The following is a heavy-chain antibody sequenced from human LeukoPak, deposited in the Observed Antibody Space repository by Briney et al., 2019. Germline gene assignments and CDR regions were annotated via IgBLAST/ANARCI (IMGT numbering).Heavy chain of an antibody. CDR1: GYIFSSYC. V-gene: IGHV1-46*01. CDR2: INPSGGST. J-gene: IGHJ5*02. Sequence: ASVKLSFNASGYIFSSYCMDWVRQAPGQALEWMGLINPSGGSTRYAQKFQGRVTMTRDMSTSTVYMELSSLRSEDTAVYYCARALPHRRLLDTTLEQHWFDPWGQGTLVTVSS. CDR3: ARALPHRRLLDTTLEQHWFDP. D-gene: IGHD5-18*01.